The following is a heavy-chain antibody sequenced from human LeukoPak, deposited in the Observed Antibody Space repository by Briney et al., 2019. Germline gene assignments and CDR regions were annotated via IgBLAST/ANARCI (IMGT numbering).Heavy chain of an antibody. D-gene: IGHD2-2*02. Sequence: SETLSLTCAVYGGSFSGYYWSWIRQPPGKGLEWIGEINHSGSTNYNPSLKSRVTISVDTSKNQFSLKLSSVTAADTAVYYCARRAIRAYHYYYYMDVWGKGTTVTVSS. CDR3: ARRAIRAYHYYYYMDV. CDR2: INHSGST. V-gene: IGHV4-34*01. CDR1: GGSFSGYY. J-gene: IGHJ6*03.